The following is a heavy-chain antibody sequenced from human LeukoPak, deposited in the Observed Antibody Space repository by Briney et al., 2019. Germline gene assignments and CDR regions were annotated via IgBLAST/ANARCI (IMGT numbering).Heavy chain of an antibody. D-gene: IGHD1-20*01. CDR2: IYYSGST. J-gene: IGHJ5*02. V-gene: IGHV4-39*01. CDR1: AASISSISYD. CDR3: ARHDITTAGLDWFDP. Sequence: PSETLSPTCTLSAASISSISYDWGWIRHPPGKGLDGTGSIYYSGSTYYNPSLKSRVTISVDTSKNQFSLKLSSVTAADTAVYYCARHDITTAGLDWFDPWGQGTLVTVSS.